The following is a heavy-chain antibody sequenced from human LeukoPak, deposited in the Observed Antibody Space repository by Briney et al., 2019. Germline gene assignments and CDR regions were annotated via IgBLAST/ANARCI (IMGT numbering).Heavy chain of an antibody. D-gene: IGHD3-10*01. V-gene: IGHV6-1*01. Sequence: SQTLSLTCDISGDSVSSNSAAWNWIRQSPSGGLERQGRTYYRSKWYNDYAVSLKSRMTINADTSKNQFSLQLNSVTHEDTAVYYCAKGRWALFDCWGQGTLVIVSS. CDR3: AKGRWALFDC. CDR2: TYYRSKWYN. J-gene: IGHJ4*02. CDR1: GDSVSSNSAA.